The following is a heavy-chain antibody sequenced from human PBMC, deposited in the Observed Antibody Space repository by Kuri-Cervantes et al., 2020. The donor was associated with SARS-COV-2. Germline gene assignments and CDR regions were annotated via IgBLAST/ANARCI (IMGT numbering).Heavy chain of an antibody. CDR3: AKDFWSGYYYFDD. CDR1: GFTFSSYG. J-gene: IGHJ4*02. V-gene: IGHV3-30*02. CDR2: IRYDGSNK. D-gene: IGHD3-3*01. Sequence: GESLKISCAASGFTFSSYGMHWVRQAPGTGLEWVAFIRYDGSNKYYADSVKGRFTISRDNSKNTLYLQMNSLRAEDTAVYYCAKDFWSGYYYFDDWGQGTLVTVSS.